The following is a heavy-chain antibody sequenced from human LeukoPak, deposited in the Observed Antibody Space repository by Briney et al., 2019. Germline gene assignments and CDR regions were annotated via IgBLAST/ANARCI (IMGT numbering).Heavy chain of an antibody. D-gene: IGHD3-22*01. Sequence: PGGSLRLSCAASGFTFSTYGMRWVRQAPGKGLEWVAVIWHDGSNYYYTDSVKGRFTISRDNSRNTLYLQMNSLRAEDTAVYYCARDSYDSSGSPLDYWGQGTLVTVSS. V-gene: IGHV3-33*01. CDR3: ARDSYDSSGSPLDY. CDR2: IWHDGSNY. CDR1: GFTFSTYG. J-gene: IGHJ4*02.